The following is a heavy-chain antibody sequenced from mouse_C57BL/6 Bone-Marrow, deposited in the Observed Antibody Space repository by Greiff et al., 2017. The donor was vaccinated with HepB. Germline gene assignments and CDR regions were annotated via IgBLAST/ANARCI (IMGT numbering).Heavy chain of an antibody. CDR2: ISGGGGNT. CDR1: GFTFSSYG. Sequence: EVKLMESGGDLVKPGGSLKLSCAASGFTFSSYGMSWVRQTPEKRLEWVATISGGGGNTYYPDSVKGRFTISRDNAKNTLYLQMSSLRSEDTALYYCARHWSYYSNYAWFAYWGQGTLVTVSA. J-gene: IGHJ3*01. CDR3: ARHWSYYSNYAWFAY. D-gene: IGHD2-5*01. V-gene: IGHV5-9*01.